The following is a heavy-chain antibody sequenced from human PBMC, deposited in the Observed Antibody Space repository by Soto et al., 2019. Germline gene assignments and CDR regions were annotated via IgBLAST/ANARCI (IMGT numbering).Heavy chain of an antibody. Sequence: PWWSLRLSCSVSVFTFSSYEMNWFRQAPGKGLEWVANIKQDGSEKYYVDSVKGRFTISRDNAKNSLYLQMNSLRAEDTAVYYCARVQKYYYGSGGLYYYYGMDVWGQGTTVTVSS. V-gene: IGHV3-7*03. CDR1: VFTFSSYE. J-gene: IGHJ6*02. CDR3: ARVQKYYYGSGGLYYYYGMDV. CDR2: IKQDGSEK. D-gene: IGHD3-10*01.